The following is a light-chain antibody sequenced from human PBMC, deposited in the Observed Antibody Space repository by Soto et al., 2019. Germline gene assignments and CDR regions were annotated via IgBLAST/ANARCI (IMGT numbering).Light chain of an antibody. CDR3: QHFNSYPLT. V-gene: IGKV1-5*03. CDR1: QSISSW. Sequence: DIQMTQSPSTLSASVGDRVTITCRASQSISSWLAWYQQKPGKAPKLLINKASSLESGVPSRFSGSGSGTEFTLTISSLQPDEFATYYCQHFNSYPLTFGQGTQVQIK. CDR2: KAS. J-gene: IGKJ1*01.